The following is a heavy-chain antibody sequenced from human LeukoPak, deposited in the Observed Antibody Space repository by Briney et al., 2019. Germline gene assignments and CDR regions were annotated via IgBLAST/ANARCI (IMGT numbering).Heavy chain of an antibody. CDR1: GFGFNNYA. D-gene: IGHD2-21*01. CDR3: ANGGSRAYCVTRSCQNWFDP. V-gene: IGHV3-23*01. CDR2: ISGSGGTT. Sequence: PGGSLRLSCAASGFGFNNYAMTWVRQAPGKGLEWVSLISGSGGTTDYADSVKGRFTISRDNSKYTLYRPMNSLRAEDTAVYYCANGGSRAYCVTRSCQNWFDPWGQGTLVTVSS. J-gene: IGHJ5*02.